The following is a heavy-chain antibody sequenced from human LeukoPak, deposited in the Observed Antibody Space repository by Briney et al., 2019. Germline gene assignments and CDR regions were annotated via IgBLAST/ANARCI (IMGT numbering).Heavy chain of an antibody. Sequence: GRSLRLSCAASGFTFSSYATHWVRQAPGKGLEWVAVISYDGSNKYYADSVKGRFTISRDNSKNTLYLQMNSLRAEDTAVYYCAREGSTSCHFDYWGQGTLVTVSS. CDR1: GFTFSSYA. J-gene: IGHJ4*02. V-gene: IGHV3-30*04. CDR2: ISYDGSNK. CDR3: AREGSTSCHFDY. D-gene: IGHD2-2*01.